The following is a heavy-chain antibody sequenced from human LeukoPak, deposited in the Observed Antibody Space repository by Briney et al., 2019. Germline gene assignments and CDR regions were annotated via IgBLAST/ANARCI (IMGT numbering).Heavy chain of an antibody. CDR3: ARGGYYDISEHFYY. J-gene: IGHJ4*02. V-gene: IGHV3-48*03. CDR1: GFTFSSYE. Sequence: GGSLRLSCAASGFTFSSYEMNWVRQAPGKGLEWVSYISSSGSTIYYADSVKGRFTISRDNAKNSLYLQMNSLRAEDTAVYYCARGGYYDISEHFYYWGQGTLVTVSS. D-gene: IGHD3-9*01. CDR2: ISSSGSTI.